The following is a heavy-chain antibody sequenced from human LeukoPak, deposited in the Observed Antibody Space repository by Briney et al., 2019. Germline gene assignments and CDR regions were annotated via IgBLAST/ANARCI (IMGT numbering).Heavy chain of an antibody. Sequence: GGSLRLSCAASGFTFSDYSMNWVRQAPGKGLEWVSSIFRRNSYIYYSDSVKGRFTISRDDAKNSLYLQMNSLRADDTAMYYCARVSRVAYSSSWYLDYWGQGTLVTASS. CDR1: GFTFSDYS. V-gene: IGHV3-21*06. CDR2: IFRRNSYI. CDR3: ARVSRVAYSSSWYLDY. D-gene: IGHD6-13*01. J-gene: IGHJ4*02.